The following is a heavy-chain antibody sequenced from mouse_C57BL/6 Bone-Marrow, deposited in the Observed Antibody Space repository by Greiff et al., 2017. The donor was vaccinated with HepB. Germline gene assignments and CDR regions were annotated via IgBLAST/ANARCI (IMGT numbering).Heavy chain of an antibody. CDR2: IDPSDSYT. CDR3: ARYFDV. CDR1: GYTFTSYW. Sequence: QVQLQQPGAELVKPGASVKLSCKASGYTFTSYWMQWVKQRPGQGLEWIGEIDPSDSYTNYNQKFKGKATLTVDTSSSTASMQLSSLTSEDSAVYYCARYFDVWGTGTTVTVSS. J-gene: IGHJ1*03. V-gene: IGHV1-50*01.